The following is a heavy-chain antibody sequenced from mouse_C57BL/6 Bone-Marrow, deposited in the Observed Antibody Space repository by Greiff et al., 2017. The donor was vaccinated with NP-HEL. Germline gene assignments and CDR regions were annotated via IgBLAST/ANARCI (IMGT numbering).Heavy chain of an antibody. CDR2: ISGGGGNT. J-gene: IGHJ2*01. D-gene: IGHD2-4*01. CDR3: ARQGTDYDYDEDY. CDR1: GFTFSSYT. Sequence: EVKLVESGGGLVKPGGSLKLSCAASGFTFSSYTMSWVRQTPEKRLEWVATISGGGGNTYYPDRVKGRFPISRDNSKNTLYLQMSSLTSEDTASYYCARQGTDYDYDEDYWGQGTTLTVSS. V-gene: IGHV5-9*01.